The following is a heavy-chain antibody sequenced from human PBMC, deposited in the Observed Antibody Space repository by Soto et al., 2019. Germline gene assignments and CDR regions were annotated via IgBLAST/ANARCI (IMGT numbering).Heavy chain of an antibody. V-gene: IGHV4-34*01. J-gene: IGHJ6*02. CDR3: ASHLDYGSGSKVDV. Sequence: SETLSLTCAVYGGSFSGYYWSWIRQPPGKGLEWIGEINHSGSTNYNPSLKSRVTISVDTSKNQFSLKLSSVTAADTAVYYCASHLDYGSGSKVDVWGQGTKATVSS. D-gene: IGHD3-10*01. CDR1: GGSFSGYY. CDR2: INHSGST.